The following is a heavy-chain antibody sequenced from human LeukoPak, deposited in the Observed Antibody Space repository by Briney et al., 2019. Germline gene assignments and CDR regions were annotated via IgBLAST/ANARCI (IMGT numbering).Heavy chain of an antibody. CDR1: GLSLRSYA. CDR3: AKDKLPDAFDI. V-gene: IGHV3-23*01. D-gene: IGHD1-1*01. Sequence: EGSLRLSCVASGLSLRSYAMSWVRQAPGKGLEWVSGMSGSGDRTYYADSVKGRFTISRDNSKNMVYLQMNSLRVGDTAVYYCAKDKLPDAFDIWGQGTMVTVSS. J-gene: IGHJ3*02. CDR2: MSGSGDRT.